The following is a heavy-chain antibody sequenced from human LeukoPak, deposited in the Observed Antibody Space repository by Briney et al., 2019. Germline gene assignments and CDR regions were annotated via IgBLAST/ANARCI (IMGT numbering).Heavy chain of an antibody. D-gene: IGHD6-19*01. CDR2: IHYSGST. CDR1: GYSISSGYY. J-gene: IGHJ5*02. V-gene: IGHV4-38-2*02. Sequence: SETLSLTCAVSGYSISSGYYWGWMRQPPGKRLEWIGSIHYSGSTYYNPSLKSRVTISVDTSKNQFSLNLRSVTAADTAVYYCAREAVAWYGGGFDPWGQGTLVTVSS. CDR3: AREAVAWYGGGFDP.